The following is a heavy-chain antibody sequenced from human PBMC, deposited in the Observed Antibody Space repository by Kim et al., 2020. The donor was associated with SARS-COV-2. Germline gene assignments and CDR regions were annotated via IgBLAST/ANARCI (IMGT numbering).Heavy chain of an antibody. Sequence: SETLSLTCAVYGGSFSGYYWSWIRQPPGKGLEWIGEINHSGSTNYNPSLKSRVTISVDTSKNQFSLKLSSVTAADTAVYYCARSSWCGYFDYWGQGTLVTVSS. CDR3: ARSSWCGYFDY. D-gene: IGHD6-19*01. V-gene: IGHV4-34*01. CDR1: GGSFSGYY. CDR2: INHSGST. J-gene: IGHJ4*02.